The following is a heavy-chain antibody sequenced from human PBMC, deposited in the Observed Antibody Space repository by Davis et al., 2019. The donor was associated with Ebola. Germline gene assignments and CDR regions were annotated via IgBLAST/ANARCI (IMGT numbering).Heavy chain of an antibody. CDR2: IYYSGST. D-gene: IGHD4-17*01. CDR3: ARERRYGDLNLRWFDP. V-gene: IGHV4-39*02. Sequence: MPSETLSLTCTVSGGSISSSSYYWGWIRQPPGKGLEWIGSIYYSGSTYYDPSLKSRVTISVDTSKNQFSLKLSSVTAADTAVYYCARERRYGDLNLRWFDPWGQGTLVTVSS. CDR1: GGSISSSSYY. J-gene: IGHJ5*02.